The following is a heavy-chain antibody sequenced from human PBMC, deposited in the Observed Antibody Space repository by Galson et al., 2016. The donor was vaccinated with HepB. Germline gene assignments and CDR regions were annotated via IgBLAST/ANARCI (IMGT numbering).Heavy chain of an antibody. CDR3: AKVGDGYNAYYFDY. CDR2: ISWNSGTK. J-gene: IGHJ4*02. CDR1: GFTFNNYA. V-gene: IGHV3-9*01. D-gene: IGHD5-24*01. Sequence: SLRLSCAASGFTFNNYAMSWVRQAPGKGLEWVSGISWNSGTKDYADSVKGRFAISRDNAKSSLYLQMNSPRAEDTALYYCAKVGDGYNAYYFDYWGPGTLFTVSS.